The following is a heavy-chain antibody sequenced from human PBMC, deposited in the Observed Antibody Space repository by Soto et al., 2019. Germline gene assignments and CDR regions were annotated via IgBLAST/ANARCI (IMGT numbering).Heavy chain of an antibody. J-gene: IGHJ4*02. CDR1: GQSFSGHS. CDR3: ARGSGIVALPGELEDVKYDY. CDR2: INESGST. V-gene: IGHV4-34*01. Sequence: QVQLQQWGAGLVKPSETLSLYCAVYGQSFSGHSWAWIRQPPGKGLEWIGEINESGSTYYNPSLKSRVNISTDTSKNQFSLKLSSVSAADTAAYFCARGSGIVALPGELEDVKYDYWGQGTLVNVSS. D-gene: IGHD1-1*01.